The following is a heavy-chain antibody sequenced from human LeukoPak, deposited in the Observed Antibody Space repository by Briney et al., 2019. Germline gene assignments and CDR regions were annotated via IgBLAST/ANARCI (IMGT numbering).Heavy chain of an antibody. D-gene: IGHD3-10*01. J-gene: IGHJ5*02. Sequence: ASVKVSCKASGYTFNGDYMHWVRQAPGQGLEWMGWIIPKTGGTNYAQKLQGRVTMTTDTSTSTAYMELRSLRSDDTAVYYCARDLSGNWFDPWGQGTLVTVSS. V-gene: IGHV1-2*02. CDR2: IIPKTGGT. CDR1: GYTFNGDY. CDR3: ARDLSGNWFDP.